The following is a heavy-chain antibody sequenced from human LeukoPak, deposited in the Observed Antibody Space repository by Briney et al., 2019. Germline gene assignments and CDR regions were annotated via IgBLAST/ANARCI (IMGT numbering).Heavy chain of an antibody. J-gene: IGHJ4*02. D-gene: IGHD2-21*02. V-gene: IGHV3-66*01. CDR1: GFTVSNNY. CDR2: IYSGGGT. Sequence: GGSLRLSCAASGFTVSNNYMSWVRQAPGKGLEWVSVIYSGGGTNYADSGKGRFTISRDSSKNTLYLQMNSLRAEDTAVYYCARGRYCGGDCDLGDWGQGTLVTVSS. CDR3: ARGRYCGGDCDLGD.